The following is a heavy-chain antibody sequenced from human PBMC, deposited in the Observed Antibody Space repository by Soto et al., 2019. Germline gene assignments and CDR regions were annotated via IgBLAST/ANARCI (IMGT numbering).Heavy chain of an antibody. J-gene: IGHJ5*02. CDR2: IYSSGST. CDR1: GGSISSGDYY. V-gene: IGHV4-30-4*01. CDR3: ARRYCSGGTCYHNWFDP. Sequence: SETLSLTCTVSGGSISSGDYYWSWIRQPPGKGLEWIGYIYSSGSTHYNPSLKSRVTISVDTSKSQFSLKMSSVTAADTAVYYCARRYCSGGTCYHNWFDPWGQGTLVTVSS. D-gene: IGHD2-15*01.